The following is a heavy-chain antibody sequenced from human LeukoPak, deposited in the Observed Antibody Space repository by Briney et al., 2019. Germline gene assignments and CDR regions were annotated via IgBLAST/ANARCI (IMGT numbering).Heavy chain of an antibody. CDR3: AKKATKYYYDSSAENAFDI. J-gene: IGHJ3*02. CDR1: GFTFSSYA. CDR2: ISGSGGST. Sequence: GGSLRLSCAASGFTFSSYAMSWVRQAPGKGLEWVSAISGSGGSTYYADSVKGRFTISRDNSKNTLYLQMNSLRAEDTAVYYCAKKATKYYYDSSAENAFDIWGQGTMVTVSS. D-gene: IGHD3-22*01. V-gene: IGHV3-23*01.